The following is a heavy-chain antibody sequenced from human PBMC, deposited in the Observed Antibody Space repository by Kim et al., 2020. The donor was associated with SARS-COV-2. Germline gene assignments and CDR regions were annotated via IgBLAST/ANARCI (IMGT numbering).Heavy chain of an antibody. CDR1: GYTFTSYD. CDR2: MNPNSGNT. Sequence: ASVKVSCKASGYTFTSYDINWVRQATGQGLEWMGWMNPNSGNTGYAQKFQGRVTMTRNTSISTAYMELSSLRSEDTAVYYCARARLEGYYDSSGYKSDWYFDLWGRGTLVTVSS. J-gene: IGHJ2*01. D-gene: IGHD3-22*01. CDR3: ARARLEGYYDSSGYKSDWYFDL. V-gene: IGHV1-8*01.